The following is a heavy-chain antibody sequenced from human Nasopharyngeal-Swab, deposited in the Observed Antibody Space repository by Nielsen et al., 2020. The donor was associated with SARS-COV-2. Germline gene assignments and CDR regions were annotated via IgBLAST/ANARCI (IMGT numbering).Heavy chain of an antibody. J-gene: IGHJ4*02. V-gene: IGHV4-59*01. CDR1: GGSISSYY. CDR2: VYYSGST. CDR3: ARDLTSSGYFDF. Sequence: GSLRLSYTVSGGSISSYYWNWVRQPPGKGLEWIAYVYYSGSTKYNPSLKSRVTISVDRAKNQVSLKLTSVTAADTAVYYCARDLTSSGYFDFWGQGTLVTVSS. D-gene: IGHD3-9*01.